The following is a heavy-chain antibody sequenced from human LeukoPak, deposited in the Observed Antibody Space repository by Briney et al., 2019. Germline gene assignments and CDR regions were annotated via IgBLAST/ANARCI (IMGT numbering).Heavy chain of an antibody. V-gene: IGHV1-69*13. D-gene: IGHD2-21*02. CDR3: ARGTALSSPLEY. J-gene: IGHJ4*02. CDR1: GGTFSSYA. CDR2: IIPIFGTA. Sequence: ASVKVSCKASGGTFSSYAISWVRQAPGQGLEWMGGIIPIFGTANYAQKFQGRVTITADESTSTAYMELSSLRSEDTAVYYCARGTALSSPLEYWGQGTLVTVSS.